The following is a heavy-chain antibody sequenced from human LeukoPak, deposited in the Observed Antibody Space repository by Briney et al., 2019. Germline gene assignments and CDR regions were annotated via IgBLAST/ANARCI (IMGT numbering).Heavy chain of an antibody. V-gene: IGHV3-21*01. CDR3: ARDRTQQQQLYPLPFDY. J-gene: IGHJ4*02. CDR2: ISSSSSYI. D-gene: IGHD6-13*01. Sequence: GGSLRLSCAASGFTFSSYSMNWVRQAPGKGLEWVSSISSSSSYIYYADSVKGRFTISRDNAKNSLYLQMNSLRAEDTAVYYCARDRTQQQQLYPLPFDYWGQGTLVTVSS. CDR1: GFTFSSYS.